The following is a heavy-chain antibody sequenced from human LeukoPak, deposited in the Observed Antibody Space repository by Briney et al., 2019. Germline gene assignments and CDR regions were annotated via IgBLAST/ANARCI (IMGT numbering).Heavy chain of an antibody. D-gene: IGHD2-2*02. CDR2: ISSDGSIT. CDR3: AKGVRYCSSTSCYRGDAFDI. J-gene: IGHJ3*02. Sequence: GGSLRLSCAASGFTFSTYWMHWVRQAPGKGLVWVSRISSDGSITSYADSVKGRFTISRDNAKNSLYLQMNSLRAEDTALYYCAKGVRYCSSTSCYRGDAFDIWGQGTMVTVSS. CDR1: GFTFSTYW. V-gene: IGHV3-74*01.